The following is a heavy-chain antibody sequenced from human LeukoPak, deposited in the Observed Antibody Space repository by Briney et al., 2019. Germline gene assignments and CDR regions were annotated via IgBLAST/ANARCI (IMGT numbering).Heavy chain of an antibody. CDR2: ISSSGAYI. D-gene: IGHD3-22*01. CDR3: ARGVGNYRYYFDF. V-gene: IGHV3-21*01. CDR1: GFTFSSYA. J-gene: IGHJ4*02. Sequence: GGSLRLSCAASGFTFSSYAMNWIRQAPGKWLEWVSSISSSGAYIYYADLVEGRFTISRGNGKNSLYLQMNSLRAEDTAVYYCARGVGNYRYYFDFWGQGTLVTVSS.